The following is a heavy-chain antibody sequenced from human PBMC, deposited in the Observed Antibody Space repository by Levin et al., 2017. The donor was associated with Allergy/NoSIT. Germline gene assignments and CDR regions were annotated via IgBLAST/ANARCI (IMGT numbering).Heavy chain of an antibody. D-gene: IGHD6-13*01. CDR2: ISGSGDTT. V-gene: IGHV3-23*01. J-gene: IGHJ6*02. Sequence: PGGSLRLSCAASGFTFSSYAMRWVRQAPGKGLEWVSGISGSGDTTYYADSVKGRFTISRDNSKNTLYLQMNSLRAEDTAVYYCAKEGGRAEAATGGVGYYYYGLDVWGQGTTVTVSS. CDR1: GFTFSSYA. CDR3: AKEGGRAEAATGGVGYYYYGLDV.